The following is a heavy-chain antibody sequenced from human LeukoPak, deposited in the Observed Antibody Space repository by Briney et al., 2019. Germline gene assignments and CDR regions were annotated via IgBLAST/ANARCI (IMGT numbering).Heavy chain of an antibody. CDR3: ARYLEGDYFDY. CDR1: SGSISSGGYY. CDR2: IYYSGST. Sequence: SETLSLTCTVSSGSISSGGYYWSWIRQHPGKGLEWIGYIYYSGSTYYNPSLKSRVTISVDTSKNQFSLKLSSVTAADTAVYYCARYLEGDYFDYWGQGTLVTVSS. D-gene: IGHD2-8*01. J-gene: IGHJ4*02. V-gene: IGHV4-31*03.